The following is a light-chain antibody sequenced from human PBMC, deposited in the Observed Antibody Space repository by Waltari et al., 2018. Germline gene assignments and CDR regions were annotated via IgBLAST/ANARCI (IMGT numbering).Light chain of an antibody. CDR3: LQYDNNPWA. V-gene: IGKV1D-16*01. CDR2: KAS. CDR1: QSISSW. Sequence: DIMMTQAPSSLSASVGDTGTITCRASQSISSWLAWYQQKPQKAPKLLIYKASSLQTGVPSRFSGGGSGTDFTLTISSLQPADFATYYCLQYDNNPWAFAHGTKVEFK. J-gene: IGKJ1*01.